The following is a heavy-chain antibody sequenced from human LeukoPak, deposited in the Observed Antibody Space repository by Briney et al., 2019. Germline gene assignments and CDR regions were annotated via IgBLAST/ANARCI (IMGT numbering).Heavy chain of an antibody. D-gene: IGHD3-16*02. CDR2: INHSGSI. Sequence: SETLSLTCAVYGGSFSGYYWSWIRQPPGKGLEWIGEINHSGSINYNPYLKSRVTISIDTSKNQFSLKLSSVTAADTAVYYCARPFYDYIWGTYRYGAFDIWGQGTMVTVSS. V-gene: IGHV4-34*01. CDR3: ARPFYDYIWGTYRYGAFDI. CDR1: GGSFSGYY. J-gene: IGHJ3*02.